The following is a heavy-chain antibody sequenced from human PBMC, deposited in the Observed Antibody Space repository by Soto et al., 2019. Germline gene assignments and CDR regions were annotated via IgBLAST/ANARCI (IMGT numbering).Heavy chain of an antibody. Sequence: PSETLSLTCAVYGGSFSGYYWSWIRQPPGKGLEWIGEINHSGSTNYNPSLKSRVTISVDTSKNHFSLKLSSVTAADTALYYCARVWGYCSGGSCYSPGYYYYYMDVWGKGTTVTVSS. V-gene: IGHV4-34*01. D-gene: IGHD2-15*01. CDR1: GGSFSGYY. CDR3: ARVWGYCSGGSCYSPGYYYYYMDV. CDR2: INHSGST. J-gene: IGHJ6*03.